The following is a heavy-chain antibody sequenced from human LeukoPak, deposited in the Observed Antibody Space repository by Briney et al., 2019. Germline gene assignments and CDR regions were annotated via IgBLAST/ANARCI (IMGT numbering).Heavy chain of an antibody. Sequence: ASAKVSCKASGYSFTGYYMHWVRQAPGQGLEWMGRINPNSGGTNYAQKFQGRVTMTRDTSISTAYMELSGLRSEDTAVYYCARRYSDSSPFDYWGQGTLVTVSS. CDR1: GYSFTGYY. D-gene: IGHD6-6*01. J-gene: IGHJ4*02. CDR2: INPNSGGT. V-gene: IGHV1-2*06. CDR3: ARRYSDSSPFDY.